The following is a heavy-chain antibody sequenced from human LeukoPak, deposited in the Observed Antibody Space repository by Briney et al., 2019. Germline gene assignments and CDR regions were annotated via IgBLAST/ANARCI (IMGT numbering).Heavy chain of an antibody. V-gene: IGHV4-39*07. J-gene: IGHJ3*02. D-gene: IGHD3-10*01. Sequence: SETLSLTCTVSGGSISSSSYYWSWIRQSPGKGLEWIGEINHSGNTNYNPSLKSRVTTSIDTSKNQFSLKLSSVTAADTAVYYCARRARRGAFDIWGQGTMVTVSS. CDR1: GGSISSSSYY. CDR2: INHSGNT. CDR3: ARRARRGAFDI.